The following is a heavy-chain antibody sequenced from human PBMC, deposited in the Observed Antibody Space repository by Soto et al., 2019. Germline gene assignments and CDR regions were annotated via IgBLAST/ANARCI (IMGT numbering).Heavy chain of an antibody. CDR2: ISGSGGST. CDR1: GFTFSSYA. D-gene: IGHD4-17*01. V-gene: IGHV3-23*01. Sequence: EVQLLESGGGLVQPGGSLRLSCAASGFTFSSYAMSWVRQAPGKGLEWVSAISGSGGSTYYADSVKGRFTISRDNSKNTLYLQMNSLRAEDTAVYYCAKDSLRKRDGDLRYNWFDPWGQGTLVTVSS. J-gene: IGHJ5*02. CDR3: AKDSLRKRDGDLRYNWFDP.